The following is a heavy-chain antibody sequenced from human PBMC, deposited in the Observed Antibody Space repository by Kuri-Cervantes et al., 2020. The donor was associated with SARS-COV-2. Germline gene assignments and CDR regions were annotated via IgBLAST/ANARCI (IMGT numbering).Heavy chain of an antibody. D-gene: IGHD6-19*01. CDR1: GGSFSGYY. CDR2: INHSGST. V-gene: IGHV4-34*01. J-gene: IGHJ5*02. Sequence: GSLRLSCAVYGGSFSGYYWSWIRQPPGKGLEWIGEINHSGSTNYNPSLKSRVTISVDTSKNQFSLKLSSVTAADTAVYYCAREVTQWLTRRFDPWGQGTLVTVSS. CDR3: AREVTQWLTRRFDP.